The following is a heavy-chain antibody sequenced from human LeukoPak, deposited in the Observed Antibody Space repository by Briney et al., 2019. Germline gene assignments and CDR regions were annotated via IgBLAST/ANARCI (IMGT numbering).Heavy chain of an antibody. CDR2: IKKDGSEK. D-gene: IGHD1-26*01. CDR1: GFIFSSYW. Sequence: GGSLRLSCAASGFIFSSYWMSWVRQGPGKGLEWVANIKKDGSEKYYVDSVKGRFAISRDNAQNSLFLQMDSLRAEDTGVYYCARGGTFHVLDEGHCWGQGTLVTVSS. J-gene: IGHJ4*02. V-gene: IGHV3-7*04. CDR3: ARGGTFHVLDEGHC.